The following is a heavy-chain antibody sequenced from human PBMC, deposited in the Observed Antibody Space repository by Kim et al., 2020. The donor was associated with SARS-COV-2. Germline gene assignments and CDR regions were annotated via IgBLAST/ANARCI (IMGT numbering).Heavy chain of an antibody. V-gene: IGHV3-23*01. CDR3: AKWDTDETKVLNPVLWYFDL. Sequence: GGSLRLSCAASGFTFSSCTMSWVRQAPGKGLEWVSAIDSSGGGTWYADSVKGRFTISRDNSRNTLYLQMNSLRAEDAGIYYCAKWDTDETKVLNPVLWYFDLWGRGTLVTVSS. CDR2: IDSSGGGT. D-gene: IGHD1-26*01. CDR1: GFTFSSCT. J-gene: IGHJ2*01.